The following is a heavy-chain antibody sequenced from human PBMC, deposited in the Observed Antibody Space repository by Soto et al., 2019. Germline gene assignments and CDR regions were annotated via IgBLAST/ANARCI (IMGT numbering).Heavy chain of an antibody. CDR3: ARCSSGGQGNHYGMDV. CDR1: GYSFTSYW. V-gene: IGHV5-51*01. J-gene: IGHJ6*02. CDR2: IYPGDSDT. D-gene: IGHD2-15*01. Sequence: GESLKISCKGSGYSFTSYWIGWVRQMPGKGLEWMGIIYPGDSDTRYSPSFQGQVTISADKSISTAYLQWCSLKASDTAMYYCARCSSGGQGNHYGMDVWGQGTTVTVSS.